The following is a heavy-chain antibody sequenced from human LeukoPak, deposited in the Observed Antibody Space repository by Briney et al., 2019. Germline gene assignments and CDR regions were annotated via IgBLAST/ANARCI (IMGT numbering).Heavy chain of an antibody. CDR2: IKSKTDGGTT. CDR3: TTEGRITIFGVVIPLDY. CDR1: GFTFSNAW. V-gene: IGHV3-15*01. D-gene: IGHD3-3*01. J-gene: IGHJ4*02. Sequence: KPGGSLRLSCAASGFTFSNAWMSWVRQAPGKGLEWVGSIKSKTDGGTTDYAAPVKGRFTISRDDSKNTLYLQMNSLKTEDTAVYYCTTEGRITIFGVVIPLDYWGQGTLVTVSS.